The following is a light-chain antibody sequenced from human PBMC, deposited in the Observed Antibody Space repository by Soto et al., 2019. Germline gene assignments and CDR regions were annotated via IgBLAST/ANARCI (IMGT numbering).Light chain of an antibody. CDR2: DVS. CDR3: SSYTSISTYV. CDR1: GSDIGTFNR. V-gene: IGLV2-18*02. Sequence: SALTQPPSVSGSPGQSVALSCTGTGSDIGTFNRVSWYQQSPGTAPKLIFYDVSDRPSGVPDRFSGSKSGNTASLTISGLQAEDEADYYCSSYTSISTYVFGTGTKLTVL. J-gene: IGLJ1*01.